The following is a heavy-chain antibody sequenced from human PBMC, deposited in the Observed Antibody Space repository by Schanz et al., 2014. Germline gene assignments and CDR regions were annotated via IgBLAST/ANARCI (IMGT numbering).Heavy chain of an antibody. J-gene: IGHJ4*03. CDR3: ARSAADLYDSLTEEDY. D-gene: IGHD3-9*01. Sequence: QLQLVQSGPEVKKPGASVKVSCKASGYTFTSYGISWVRQAPGQGLEWMGWISAYNGNTKYPQKLQGRVTMTTDTATSTAYMERRSLRSDDTDVYDCARSAADLYDSLTEEDYRGHGTPVTVSS. CDR2: ISAYNGNT. V-gene: IGHV1-18*01. CDR1: GYTFTSYG.